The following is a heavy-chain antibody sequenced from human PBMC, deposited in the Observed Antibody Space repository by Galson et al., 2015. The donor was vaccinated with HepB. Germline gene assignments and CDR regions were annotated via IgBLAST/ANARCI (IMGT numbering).Heavy chain of an antibody. D-gene: IGHD1-26*01. J-gene: IGHJ4*02. CDR2: IKSKTDGGTT. CDR1: GLTFSNAW. V-gene: IGHV3-15*01. Sequence: SLRLSCAASGLTFSNAWKSWFRQAPGKGLEWVGRIKSKTDGGTTDYAAPVKGRLTISRDDSKNTLYLQMNSLKTEDTAVYYCTTVRSWYSGEVDYWGQGTLVTVSS. CDR3: TTVRSWYSGEVDY.